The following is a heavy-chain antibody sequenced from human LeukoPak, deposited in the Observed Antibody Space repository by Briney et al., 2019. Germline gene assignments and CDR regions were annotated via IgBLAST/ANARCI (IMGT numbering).Heavy chain of an antibody. CDR2: ISNSGGRT. D-gene: IGHD6-19*01. J-gene: IGHJ4*02. CDR3: AREDRSYRSSGWYYNY. V-gene: IGHV3-21*01. CDR1: GFTVRSNY. Sequence: GGSLRLSCAASGFTVRSNYMSWVRQAPGKGLEWVSSISNSGGRTFYTDSVKGRFTISRDNAKNSLYLQMNSLRAEDTAVYYCAREDRSYRSSGWYYNYWGQGTLVTVSS.